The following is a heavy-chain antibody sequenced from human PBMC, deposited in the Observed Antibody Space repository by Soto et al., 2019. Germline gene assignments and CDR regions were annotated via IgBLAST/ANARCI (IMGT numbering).Heavy chain of an antibody. D-gene: IGHD2-15*01. V-gene: IGHV3-48*01. J-gene: IGHJ4*02. CDR1: GFTFTNYN. CDR2: ISGSSRTI. Sequence: EVQVVDSGGGLVQPGGSLRLSCAASGFTFTNYNIVWVRQVPGKGLEWISDISGSSRTIYYADSVKGRFTISRDNAKNSVYLQMDSLRAEDTAICYCARGYCSGGSCYADYWGQGTLVTVSS. CDR3: ARGYCSGGSCYADY.